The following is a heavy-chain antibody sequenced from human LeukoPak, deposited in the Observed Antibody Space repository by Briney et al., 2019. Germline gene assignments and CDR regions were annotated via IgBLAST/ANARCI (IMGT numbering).Heavy chain of an antibody. CDR1: GFTFSSYA. Sequence: GGSLRLSCAASGFTFSSYAMSWVRQAPGKGLEWVSAISGGGGSTYYADSVKGRFTISRDNSKNTLFLQMNSLRAEDTAVYYCATDRTGLTHSPHWGQGTLVTVSS. CDR3: ATDRTGLTHSPH. D-gene: IGHD1-14*01. V-gene: IGHV3-23*01. CDR2: ISGGGGST. J-gene: IGHJ4*02.